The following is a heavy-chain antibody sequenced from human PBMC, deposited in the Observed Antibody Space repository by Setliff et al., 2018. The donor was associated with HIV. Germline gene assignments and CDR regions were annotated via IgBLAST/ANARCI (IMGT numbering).Heavy chain of an antibody. Sequence: AGGSLRLSCVASGFTFNSYWMYWVRQAPGKGLVCVSRVNNDGTDTIYADSVKGRFTISRDNAKSTVYLQMGSLSADDTAVYYCARGEFNHAFDIWGQGTMVTVSS. CDR1: GFTFNSYW. CDR2: VNNDGTDT. CDR3: ARGEFNHAFDI. V-gene: IGHV3-74*01. J-gene: IGHJ3*02.